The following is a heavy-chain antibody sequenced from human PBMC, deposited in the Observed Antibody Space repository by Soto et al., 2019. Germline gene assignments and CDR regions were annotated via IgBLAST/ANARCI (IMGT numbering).Heavy chain of an antibody. D-gene: IGHD4-17*01. CDR3: ARAHYGDYVRGFWFDP. J-gene: IGHJ5*02. CDR1: GGSFSGYY. V-gene: IGHV4-34*01. Sequence: QVQLQQWGAGLLKPSETLSLTCAVYGGSFSGYYWSWIRQPPGKGLEWIGEINHSGSTNYNPSLKSRVTIPVATSKNQFSLKLSSVTAADTAVYYCARAHYGDYVRGFWFDPWGQGTLVTVSS. CDR2: INHSGST.